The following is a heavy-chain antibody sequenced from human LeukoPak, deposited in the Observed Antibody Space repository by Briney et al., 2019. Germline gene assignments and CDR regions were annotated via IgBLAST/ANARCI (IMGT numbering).Heavy chain of an antibody. J-gene: IGHJ4*02. CDR3: ARARGSGSSKPPFDY. V-gene: IGHV1-2*06. Sequence: ASVKVSCKASGYTFTGYYMHWVRQAPGQGLEWMGRINPNSGGTNYAQKFQGRVTMTRDTSISTAYMGLSRLRSDDTAVYYCARARGSGSSKPPFDYWGQGTLVTVSS. CDR2: INPNSGGT. CDR1: GYTFTGYY. D-gene: IGHD3-10*01.